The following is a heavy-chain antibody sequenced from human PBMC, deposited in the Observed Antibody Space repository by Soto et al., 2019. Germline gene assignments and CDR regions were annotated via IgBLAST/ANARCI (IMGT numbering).Heavy chain of an antibody. V-gene: IGHV4-4*09. D-gene: IGHD2-15*01. J-gene: IGHJ5*02. CDR3: ARAYCTGGRCRNVFDP. CDR1: GGSINHYY. CDR2: IYTAGT. Sequence: QVELQESGPGLVTPSGPLSITCTVSGGSINHYYWSWIRQPPGKQLPWIGDIYTAGTTSNPSLHSQVTIAVDTSRNQFSLTLTSVTAANPALYFCARAYCTGGRCRNVFDPWGPATLVYVSS.